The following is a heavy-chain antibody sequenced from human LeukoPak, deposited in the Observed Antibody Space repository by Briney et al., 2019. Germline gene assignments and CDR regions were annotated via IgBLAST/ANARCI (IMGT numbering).Heavy chain of an antibody. D-gene: IGHD6-6*01. Sequence: SETLSLTCAVYGGSFSGYYWSWIRQPPGKGLEWIGEINDSGSTNYNPSLKSRVTISVDTSKNHLSLRLSSVTAADTAVYYCARLSEKLNLFSSSSGFNYWGQATLVTVSS. CDR1: GGSFSGYY. CDR3: ARLSEKLNLFSSSSGFNY. CDR2: INDSGST. V-gene: IGHV4-34*01. J-gene: IGHJ4*02.